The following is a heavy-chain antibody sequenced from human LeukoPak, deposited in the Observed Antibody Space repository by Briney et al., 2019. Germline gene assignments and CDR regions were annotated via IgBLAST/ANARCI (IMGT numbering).Heavy chain of an antibody. Sequence: SVKVSCKASGGTFSSDAISWVRQAPGQGLEWMGGIIPIFGTANYAQKFQGRVTITTDESRSTAYMELSSLRSEDTAVYYCARVSSSSWSHYYYYYYMDVWGKGTTVTVSS. CDR3: ARVSSSSWSHYYYYYYMDV. CDR2: IIPIFGTA. D-gene: IGHD6-13*01. J-gene: IGHJ6*03. V-gene: IGHV1-69*05. CDR1: GGTFSSDA.